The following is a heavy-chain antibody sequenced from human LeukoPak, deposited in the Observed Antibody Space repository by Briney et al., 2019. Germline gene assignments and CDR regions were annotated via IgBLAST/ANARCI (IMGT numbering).Heavy chain of an antibody. D-gene: IGHD2-2*02. Sequence: GGSLRLSCAASGFTFSSYAMHWVRQAPGKGLEWVAFIRYDGSNKYYADSVKGRFTISRDNSKNTLYLQMNSLRTGDTAMYYCAKGYCSGTSCYTGIYWGQGTLVTVSS. CDR3: AKGYCSGTSCYTGIY. V-gene: IGHV3-30*02. CDR2: IRYDGSNK. J-gene: IGHJ4*02. CDR1: GFTFSSYA.